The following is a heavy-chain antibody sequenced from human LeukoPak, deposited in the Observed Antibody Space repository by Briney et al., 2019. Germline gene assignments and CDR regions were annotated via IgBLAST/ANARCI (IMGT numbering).Heavy chain of an antibody. CDR3: ARSRGSSGSYPFDY. J-gene: IGHJ4*02. D-gene: IGHD1-26*01. Sequence: GGSLRLSCAASGFTFSSYSMNWVRQAPGKGLEWVSYISSSSSTIYYAGSVKGRLTISRDNAKNSLFLQMNSLRAEDTAVYYCARSRGSSGSYPFDYWGQGTLVTVSS. CDR1: GFTFSSYS. V-gene: IGHV3-48*01. CDR2: ISSSSSTI.